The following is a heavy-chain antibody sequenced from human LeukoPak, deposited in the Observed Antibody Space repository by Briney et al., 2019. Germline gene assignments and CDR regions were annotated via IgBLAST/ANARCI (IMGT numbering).Heavy chain of an antibody. D-gene: IGHD4-23*01. CDR1: GYTFTGYY. V-gene: IGHV1-2*02. Sequence: AAVKVSCKASGYTFTGYYMHWVRQAPGQGLEWMGWINPNSGGTNYAQKFQGRVTMTRDMSTSTDYMELSSLRSEDTAVYYCARDNSVEDTAWWFDPWGQGTLVTVSS. CDR2: INPNSGGT. J-gene: IGHJ5*02. CDR3: ARDNSVEDTAWWFDP.